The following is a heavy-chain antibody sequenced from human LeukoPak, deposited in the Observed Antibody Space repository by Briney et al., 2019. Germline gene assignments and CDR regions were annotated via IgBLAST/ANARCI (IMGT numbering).Heavy chain of an antibody. D-gene: IGHD6-13*01. J-gene: IGHJ4*02. CDR1: GFTFSSYA. Sequence: PGGSLRLSCAASGFTFSSYAMSWVRQAPGKGLEWVAFIRYDGSNKYYANSVKGRFTLSRDNSENTLYLQMNSLRAEDTAIYYCAKRDSAGSGTGKYYFDYWGQGTLVTVSS. V-gene: IGHV3-30*02. CDR3: AKRDSAGSGTGKYYFDY. CDR2: IRYDGSNK.